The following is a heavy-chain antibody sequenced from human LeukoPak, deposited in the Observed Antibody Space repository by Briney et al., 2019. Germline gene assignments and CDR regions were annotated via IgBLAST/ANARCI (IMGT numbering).Heavy chain of an antibody. CDR1: GGSFSGYY. CDR2: INHSGST. V-gene: IGHV4-34*01. CDR3: ARRYSSSWYNY. J-gene: IGHJ4*02. D-gene: IGHD6-13*01. Sequence: SEILSLTCAVYGGSFSGYYWSWIRQPPGKGLEWIGEINHSGSTNYNPSLKSRVTISVDTSKNQFSLKLSSVTAADTAVYYCARRYSSSWYNYWGQGTLVTVSS.